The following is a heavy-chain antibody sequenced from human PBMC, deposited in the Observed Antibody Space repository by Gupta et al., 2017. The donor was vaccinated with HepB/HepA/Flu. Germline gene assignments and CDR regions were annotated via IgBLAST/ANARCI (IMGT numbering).Heavy chain of an antibody. CDR3: ARRASYAAAGFDY. Sequence: EVQLVQSGAEVKKPGESLKISCKGSGYSFTSYWIGRVRQMPGKGLEWMGIIYPGDSDTRYSPSFQGQVTISADKSISTAYLQWSSLKASDTAIYSCARRASYAAAGFDYWGQGTLVTVSS. CDR2: IYPGDSDT. J-gene: IGHJ4*02. CDR1: GYSFTSYW. V-gene: IGHV5-51*01. D-gene: IGHD6-13*01.